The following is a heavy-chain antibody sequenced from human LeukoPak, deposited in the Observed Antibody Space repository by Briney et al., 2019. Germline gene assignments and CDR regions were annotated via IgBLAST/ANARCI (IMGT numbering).Heavy chain of an antibody. Sequence: GGSLRLSCAASGFTFRNYAIYWVRQAPGKGLEWVSGISGSGGDTYFADSVKGRFTISRDHSKNTVFLQMDSLRAEDTAVYYCAKTPAGNSSGRYPGWPVDYWGQGTLVTVSS. J-gene: IGHJ4*02. V-gene: IGHV3-23*01. CDR2: ISGSGGDT. CDR1: GFTFRNYA. CDR3: AKTPAGNSSGRYPGWPVDY. D-gene: IGHD6-19*01.